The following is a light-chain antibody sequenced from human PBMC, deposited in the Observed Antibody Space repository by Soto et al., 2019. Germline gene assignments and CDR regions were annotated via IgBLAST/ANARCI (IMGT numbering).Light chain of an antibody. CDR1: QSISTY. V-gene: IGKV1-8*01. J-gene: IGKJ1*01. CDR2: GAS. Sequence: AIRMTQSPSSLSAATGDRVTITCRASQSISTYLAWYQQKPGKAPKLLIYGASTLQSGVPSRFSGSGSGTEFTLTISSLQPDDFATYYCQQYNGTFGQGTKVDIK. CDR3: QQYNGT.